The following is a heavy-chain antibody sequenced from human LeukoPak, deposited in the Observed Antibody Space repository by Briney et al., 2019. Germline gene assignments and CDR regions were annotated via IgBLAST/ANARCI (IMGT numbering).Heavy chain of an antibody. J-gene: IGHJ4*02. CDR1: GGSISSNGYY. CDR2: IYYSGGT. CDR3: ARDGNAL. Sequence: SETLSLTCTVSGGSISSNGYYWAWFRQPPGKGLEWIGSIYYSGGTYYNPSLKSRVTISIDTSKNQFSLKLRSVTAADTAVYYSARDGNALWGQGTLVTVSS. D-gene: IGHD1-1*01. V-gene: IGHV4-39*07.